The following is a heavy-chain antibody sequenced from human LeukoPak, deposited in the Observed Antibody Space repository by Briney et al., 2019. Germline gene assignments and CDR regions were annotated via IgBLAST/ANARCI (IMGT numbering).Heavy chain of an antibody. CDR3: ARVDFWSGLGYYFDY. CDR1: GDSISNYY. J-gene: IGHJ4*02. D-gene: IGHD3-3*01. CDR2: IYYSGST. V-gene: IGHV4-59*01. Sequence: SETLSLTCTVSGDSISNYYWTWVRQPPGKGLEWIGYIYYSGSTNYNPSLKSRVTISVDTSKNQFSLRLSSMTTADTAVYYCARVDFWSGLGYYFDYWGQGTLVTVSS.